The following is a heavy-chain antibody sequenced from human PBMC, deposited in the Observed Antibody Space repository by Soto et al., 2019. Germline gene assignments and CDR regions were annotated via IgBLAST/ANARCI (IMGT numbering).Heavy chain of an antibody. CDR2: ISAYNGNT. CDR3: TRSAISPYGGLIGPFDY. J-gene: IGHJ4*02. Sequence: ASVKVSCKASGYTFTSFGFSWVRQAPGQGLEWMGWISAYNGNTNYAHQFQGRLTITSDTSANTVNMELNSLTTEETAIFFCTRSAISPYGGLIGPFDYWGQGNLVTVSS. CDR1: GYTFTSFG. D-gene: IGHD3-16*02. V-gene: IGHV1-18*01.